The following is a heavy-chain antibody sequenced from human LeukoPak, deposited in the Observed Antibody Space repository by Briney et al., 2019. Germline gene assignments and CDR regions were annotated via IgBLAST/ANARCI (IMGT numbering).Heavy chain of an antibody. CDR3: AIGESIRYYFDY. V-gene: IGHV1-69*05. CDR1: GGTFSSYA. CDR2: IIPIFGTA. J-gene: IGHJ4*02. D-gene: IGHD3-10*01. Sequence: SVKVSCKASGGTFSSYAISWARQAPGQGLEWMGGIIPIFGTANYAQKFQGRVTITTDESTSTAYMELSSLRSEDTAVYYCAIGESIRYYFDYWGQGTLVTVSS.